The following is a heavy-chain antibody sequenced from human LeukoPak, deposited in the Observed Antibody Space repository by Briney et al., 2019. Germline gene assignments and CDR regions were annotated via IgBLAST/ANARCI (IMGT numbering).Heavy chain of an antibody. D-gene: IGHD5-18*01. J-gene: IGHJ6*03. CDR1: GYTFTGYY. V-gene: IGHV1-2*02. Sequence: ASVKVSCKASGYTFTGYYMHWVRQAPGQGLEWMGWINPNSGGTNYAQKFQGRVTMTRDTSISTAYMELSRLRSDDTAVYYCARVGYGVGHYYYYYYMDVWGKGTTVTISS. CDR3: ARVGYGVGHYYYYYYMDV. CDR2: INPNSGGT.